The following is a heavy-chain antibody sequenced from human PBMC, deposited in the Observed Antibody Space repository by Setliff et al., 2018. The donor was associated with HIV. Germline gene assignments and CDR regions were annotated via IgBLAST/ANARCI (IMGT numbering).Heavy chain of an antibody. CDR3: ARGPASGDYSYYFDY. V-gene: IGHV3-72*01. Sequence: GGSLRLSCAASGFIFSDHYMDWVRQAPGKGLEWVARIRNKVNSYSIEYVASVKGRFTISRDESENSLYLQMNSLKTEDTAVYFCARGPASGDYSYYFDYWGQGTLVTVSS. CDR1: GFIFSDHY. D-gene: IGHD2-21*01. CDR2: IRNKVNSYSI. J-gene: IGHJ4*02.